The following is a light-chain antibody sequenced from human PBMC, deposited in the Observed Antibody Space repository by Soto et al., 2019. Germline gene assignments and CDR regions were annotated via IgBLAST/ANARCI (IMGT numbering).Light chain of an antibody. CDR2: GAS. V-gene: IGKV3-20*01. CDR3: QQYGSSPYT. CDR1: QSVSSSF. Sequence: EIVLTQSPGTLSVSPGQRVTLPCRASQSVSSSFLAWYQQKPGQAPRLLIYGASSRATGIPDRFSGSESGTDFTLTISRLEPEDFAVYYCQQYGSSPYTFGQGTKLEIK. J-gene: IGKJ2*01.